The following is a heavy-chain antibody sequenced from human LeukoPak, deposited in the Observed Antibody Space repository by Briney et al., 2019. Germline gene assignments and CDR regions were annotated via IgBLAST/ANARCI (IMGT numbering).Heavy chain of an antibody. CDR1: GYTFTGYY. Sequence: GASVKVSCKASGYTFTGYYMHWVRQAPGQGLEWMGWVNPNSGNTGYAQKFQGRVTITRNTSISTAYMELSSLRSEDTAVYYCARGSYSSSWYAVHPWGQGTLVTVSS. V-gene: IGHV1-8*03. D-gene: IGHD6-13*01. CDR2: VNPNSGNT. CDR3: ARGSYSSSWYAVHP. J-gene: IGHJ5*02.